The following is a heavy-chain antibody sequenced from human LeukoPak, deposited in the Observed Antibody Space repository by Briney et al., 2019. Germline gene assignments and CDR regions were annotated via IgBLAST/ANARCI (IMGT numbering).Heavy chain of an antibody. D-gene: IGHD4-17*01. J-gene: IGHJ4*02. CDR3: ARRATVTTTCFDY. CDR2: IYPGDSDT. CDR1: GYSFGYIFSTYW. V-gene: IGHV5-51*01. Sequence: GESLKIACQGSGYSFGYIFSTYWIGWVRQMPGNGLEWVGIIYPGDSDTRYSPSFQGQVTISVDTSISTAYLQWSSLKASDSAMYYCARRATVTTTCFDYWGQGTLVTVSS.